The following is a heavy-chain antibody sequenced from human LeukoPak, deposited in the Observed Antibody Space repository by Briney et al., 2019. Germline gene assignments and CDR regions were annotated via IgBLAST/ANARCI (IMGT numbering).Heavy chain of an antibody. CDR1: GYTFTNYY. V-gene: IGHV1-2*02. CDR3: ARESYSGSYTKAVDV. J-gene: IGHJ6*04. D-gene: IGHD1-26*01. Sequence: ASVKVSCKASGYTFTNYYLHWVRQAPGQGLEWMGIINPSGGNTKYAQKFQGRVTMTRDTFISTAYMELSRLRSDDTAVYYCARESYSGSYTKAVDVWGKGTTVTVSS. CDR2: INPSGGNT.